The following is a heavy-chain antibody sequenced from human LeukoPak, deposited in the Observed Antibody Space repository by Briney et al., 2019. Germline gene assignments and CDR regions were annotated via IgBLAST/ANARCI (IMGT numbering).Heavy chain of an antibody. CDR1: GFTFDDYA. CDR2: ISGGGGST. CDR3: AKDMSGNYYGSGSYYNWFDP. V-gene: IGHV3-43*02. D-gene: IGHD3-10*01. J-gene: IGHJ5*02. Sequence: PGGSLRLSCAASGFTFDDYAMHWVRQAPGKGLEWVCLISGGGGSTYYADSVKGRFTISRDNSKNSLYLQMNSLRTEDTALYYCAKDMSGNYYGSGSYYNWFDPWGQGTLVTVSS.